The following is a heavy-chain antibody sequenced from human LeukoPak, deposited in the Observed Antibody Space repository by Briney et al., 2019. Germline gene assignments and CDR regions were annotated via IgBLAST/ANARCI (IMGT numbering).Heavy chain of an antibody. CDR1: GYTFTGYY. CDR3: ARLRPDSSGYYLVAFDI. Sequence: ASVKVSCKASGYTFTGYYMHWVRQAPGQGLEWMGRINPNSGGTNYAQKLQGRVTMTRDTSISTAYMELSRLRSDDTAVYYCARLRPDSSGYYLVAFDIWGQGTMVTVSS. D-gene: IGHD3-22*01. V-gene: IGHV1-2*06. J-gene: IGHJ3*02. CDR2: INPNSGGT.